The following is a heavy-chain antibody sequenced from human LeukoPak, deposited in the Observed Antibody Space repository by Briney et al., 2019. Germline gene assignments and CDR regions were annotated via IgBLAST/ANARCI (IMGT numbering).Heavy chain of an antibody. Sequence: GRSLRLTCAASGFTFEEYGMHWVRQVPGKGLEWVSAISWNSDNIDYADSVKGQFTISRDNAKNSLYLEMSSLRNEDTAFYYCAKAGCSSTTCYTNSWGQGTLVTVSS. V-gene: IGHV3-9*01. CDR3: AKAGCSSTTCYTNS. CDR2: ISWNSDNI. CDR1: GFTFEEYG. J-gene: IGHJ4*02. D-gene: IGHD2-2*02.